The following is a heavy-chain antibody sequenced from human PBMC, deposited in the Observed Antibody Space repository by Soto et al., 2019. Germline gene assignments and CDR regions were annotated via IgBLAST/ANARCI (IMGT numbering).Heavy chain of an antibody. CDR3: AKEGGYNSKARCFDY. CDR1: GFTFSSYG. CDR2: ISYDGSNK. D-gene: IGHD5-12*01. V-gene: IGHV3-30*18. J-gene: IGHJ4*02. Sequence: QVQLVESGGGVVQPGRSLRLSCAASGFTFSSYGMHWVRQAPGKGLEWVAVISYDGSNKYYADSVKGRFTISRDNSKNTVYLQMNSLRAEDTAVYYWAKEGGYNSKARCFDYWGQGTLVTVSS.